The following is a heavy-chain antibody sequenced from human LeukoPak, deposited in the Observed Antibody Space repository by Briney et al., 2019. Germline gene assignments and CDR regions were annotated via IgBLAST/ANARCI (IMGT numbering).Heavy chain of an antibody. CDR3: ARGSSNWGSFYFDY. CDR2: ISGSGGTT. V-gene: IGHV3-23*01. Sequence: PGGSLRLSCEASGFPLRSYAMSWVRQAPGKGLEWVSGISGSGGTTYYADSVKGRFTISRDNSKNTLYLQMSSLRAEDTAVYYCARGSSNWGSFYFDYWGQGTLVTVSS. CDR1: GFPLRSYA. D-gene: IGHD3-16*01. J-gene: IGHJ4*02.